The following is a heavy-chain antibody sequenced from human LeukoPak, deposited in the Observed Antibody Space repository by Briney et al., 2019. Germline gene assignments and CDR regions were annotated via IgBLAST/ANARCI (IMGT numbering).Heavy chain of an antibody. CDR2: INTDGSST. J-gene: IGHJ4*02. D-gene: IGHD3-10*01. Sequence: PGGSLRLSCAASGFTFSTYWMNWVRQVPEKGLVWVSRINTDGSSTSYADSVKGRFTISRDNAKNTLYLQMNSLRAEDTAVYYCARDLPITMVRGETGYFDYWGQGTLVTVSS. CDR3: ARDLPITMVRGETGYFDY. CDR1: GFTFSTYW. V-gene: IGHV3-74*01.